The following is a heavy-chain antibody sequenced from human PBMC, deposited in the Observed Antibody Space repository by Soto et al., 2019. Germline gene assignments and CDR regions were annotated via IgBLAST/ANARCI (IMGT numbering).Heavy chain of an antibody. J-gene: IGHJ5*02. CDR1: GDSVTSGGYS. CDR2: MYHSGSS. V-gene: IGHV4-30-2*01. D-gene: IGHD2-8*01. Sequence: QVLLQESGSGLLRPSQTLSLTCAVSGDSVTSGGYSWSWIRQTPGKGLEWIGYMYHSGSSYYNPSLKSRVDMSVDTSKNQFSLTLTSVTAADTAIYYCARYCEPNPYFDPWGQGTLVTVSS. CDR3: ARYCEPNPYFDP.